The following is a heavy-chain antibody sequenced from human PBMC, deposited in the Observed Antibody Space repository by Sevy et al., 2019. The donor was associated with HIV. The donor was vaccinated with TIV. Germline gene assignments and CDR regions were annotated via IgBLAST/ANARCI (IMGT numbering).Heavy chain of an antibody. D-gene: IGHD6-13*01. CDR1: GFTFYNYG. Sequence: GGSLRLSCAGSGFTFYNYGIHWVRQAPGKGLEWVTMISYDEKNENYADSVKGRFTISRDNSKNTVYLQMNSPRPDDTAIYYCAKDRSGSWSVDYWGQGTLVTVSS. J-gene: IGHJ4*02. CDR3: AKDRSGSWSVDY. V-gene: IGHV3-30*18. CDR2: ISYDEKNE.